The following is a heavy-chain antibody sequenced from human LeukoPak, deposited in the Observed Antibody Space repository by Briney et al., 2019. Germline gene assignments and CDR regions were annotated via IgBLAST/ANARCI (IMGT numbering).Heavy chain of an antibody. CDR2: ISWNSGSI. CDR3: AKDESSGWYGD. V-gene: IGHV3-9*01. D-gene: IGHD6-19*01. CDR1: GFIFDDYA. Sequence: GGSLRLSCAASGFIFDDYAIHWVRQAPGKGLEWVSGISWNSGSIGYADSVKGRFTISRDNSKNTLYLQMNSLRAEDTAVYYCAKDESSGWYGDWGQGTLVTVSS. J-gene: IGHJ4*02.